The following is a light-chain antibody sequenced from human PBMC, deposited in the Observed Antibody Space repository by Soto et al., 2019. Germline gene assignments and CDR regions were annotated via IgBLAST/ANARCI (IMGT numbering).Light chain of an antibody. CDR2: DAS. J-gene: IGKJ4*01. CDR1: QSVDKY. Sequence: EIVLTQSPATLSFSPGERATLSCRASQSVDKYLDWYQQKPGQAPRLLIYDASSRATGIPARFSSSGSGTAISLTITSLQPEEFAVSYCQRRATWPLTFGGGTKLEIK. V-gene: IGKV3-11*01. CDR3: QRRATWPLT.